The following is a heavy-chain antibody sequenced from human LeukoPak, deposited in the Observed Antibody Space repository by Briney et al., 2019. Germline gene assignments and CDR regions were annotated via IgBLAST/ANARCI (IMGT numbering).Heavy chain of an antibody. V-gene: IGHV1-46*01. CDR3: ARNPVTTKYFDY. CDR1: GSTFTSYY. J-gene: IGHJ4*02. Sequence: ASVKVSCKSSGSTFTSYYMHWVRQPPGQGHEWMGIINPSGGSTRYAQKFQGRVTMTRDTSTSTDYMELSSLRSEDTAVYYCARNPVTTKYFDYGGQGTLVSVSS. CDR2: INPSGGST. D-gene: IGHD4-11*01.